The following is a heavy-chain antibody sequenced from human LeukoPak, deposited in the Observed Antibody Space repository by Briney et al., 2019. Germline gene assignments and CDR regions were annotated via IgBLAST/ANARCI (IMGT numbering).Heavy chain of an antibody. CDR1: GFTFSDYY. CDR3: ARAYDSSGWYTYYFDY. J-gene: IGHJ4*02. Sequence: PGGSLRLSCAASGFTFSDYYMSWIRQAPGKGLEWVSYISSSSSYTNYADSVKGRFTTSRDNAKNSLYLQMNSLRAEDTAVYYCARAYDSSGWYTYYFDYWGQGTLVTVSS. V-gene: IGHV3-11*05. D-gene: IGHD6-19*01. CDR2: ISSSSSYT.